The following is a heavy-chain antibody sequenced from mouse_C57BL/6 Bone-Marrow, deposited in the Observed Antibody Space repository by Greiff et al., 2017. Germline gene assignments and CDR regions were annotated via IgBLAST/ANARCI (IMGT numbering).Heavy chain of an antibody. CDR1: GYTFTSYW. CDR2: IYPSDSET. CDR3: ARSSGPWFAY. J-gene: IGHJ3*01. Sequence: VQLQQSGAELVRPGSSVKLSCKASGYTFTSYWMDWVKQRPGQGLEWIGNIYPSDSETHYNQKFKDKATLTVDKSSSTAYMQLSSLTSEDSAVYYCARSSGPWFAYWGQGTLVTVSA. V-gene: IGHV1-61*01. D-gene: IGHD3-2*02.